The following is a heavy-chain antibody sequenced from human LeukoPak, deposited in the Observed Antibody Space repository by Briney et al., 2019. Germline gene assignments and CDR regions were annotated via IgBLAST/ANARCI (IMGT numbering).Heavy chain of an antibody. Sequence: PSETPSLTCTVSGGSFSNYYWTWIRQPPGKGLEWIGYIYYSGSTNYNPSLKSRLTISIDTSKNQFFLKLSSVTAADTAVYYCARAYFDTSAYYPHFEFWGPGTLVTVSS. CDR3: ARAYFDTSAYYPHFEF. J-gene: IGHJ4*02. CDR2: IYYSGST. D-gene: IGHD3-22*01. V-gene: IGHV4-59*08. CDR1: GGSFSNYY.